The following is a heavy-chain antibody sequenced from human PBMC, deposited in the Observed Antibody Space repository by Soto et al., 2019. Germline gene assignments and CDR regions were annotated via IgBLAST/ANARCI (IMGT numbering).Heavy chain of an antibody. CDR2: VFHPGIA. CDR3: ARDVYYGGFSLGY. V-gene: IGHV4-34*10. Sequence: PSETLSLTCAVYGGSFSGYYWSWIRQPPGKGLEWIGEVFHPGIAKYNPSLGSRVTMSMDESRNQLSLEIRSMTAADTVVYYCARDVYYGGFSLGYWGHGILVTVSS. J-gene: IGHJ4*01. CDR1: GGSFSGYY. D-gene: IGHD4-17*01.